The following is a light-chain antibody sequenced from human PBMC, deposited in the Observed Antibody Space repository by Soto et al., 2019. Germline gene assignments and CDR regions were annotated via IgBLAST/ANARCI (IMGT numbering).Light chain of an antibody. J-gene: IGKJ5*01. CDR2: SAS. Sequence: DIQMTQYPSALSAAVGDRVTITCRASQDISNRLGWFQQRPGKAPKRLIYSASGLETGVPSRFSGTGSGTEFTLTISSLQPDDFATYYCQQYDDIPPTFGQGTRLEIK. CDR3: QQYDDIPPT. V-gene: IGKV1-17*03. CDR1: QDISNR.